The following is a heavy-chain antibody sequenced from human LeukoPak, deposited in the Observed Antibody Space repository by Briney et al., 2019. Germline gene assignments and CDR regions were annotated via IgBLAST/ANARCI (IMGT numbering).Heavy chain of an antibody. Sequence: ASVEVSCKASGYTFTSYGISWVRQAPGQGLEWMGWISAYNGNTNYAQKLQGRVTMTTDTSTSTAYMELRSLRSDDTAVYYCARSYCSSTSCYNALGWYFDLWGRGTLVTVSS. CDR3: ARSYCSSTSCYNALGWYFDL. CDR2: ISAYNGNT. D-gene: IGHD2-2*02. V-gene: IGHV1-18*01. CDR1: GYTFTSYG. J-gene: IGHJ2*01.